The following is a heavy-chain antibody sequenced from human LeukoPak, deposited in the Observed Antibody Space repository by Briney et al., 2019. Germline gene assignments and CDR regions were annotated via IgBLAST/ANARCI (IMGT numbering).Heavy chain of an antibody. CDR2: LRGDGRTK. V-gene: IGHV3-30*02. Sequence: GEPLIHSCESSGFTFSGYGMHWLHQAPGERLEGGAFLRGDGRTKTYAHSVKGRFSISRANADNALNLQMKSLRPEDTAVYFCAKEAGMAFDYWGQGSLVTVSS. CDR3: AKEAGMAFDY. CDR1: GFTFSGYG. J-gene: IGHJ4*02. D-gene: IGHD5-24*01.